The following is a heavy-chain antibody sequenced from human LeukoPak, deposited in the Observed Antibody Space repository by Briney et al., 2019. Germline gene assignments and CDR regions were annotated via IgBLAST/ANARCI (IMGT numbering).Heavy chain of an antibody. CDR1: GGSFSGYY. CDR3: ARRRVYYDSSGCYNYFDY. J-gene: IGHJ4*02. Sequence: SETLSLTCAVYGGSFSGYYWSWIRQPPGKGLEWIGEINHSGSTNYNPSLKSRVTISVDTSKNQFSLKLSSVTAADTAVYYCARRRVYYDSSGCYNYFDYWGQGTLVTV. D-gene: IGHD3-22*01. V-gene: IGHV4-34*01. CDR2: INHSGST.